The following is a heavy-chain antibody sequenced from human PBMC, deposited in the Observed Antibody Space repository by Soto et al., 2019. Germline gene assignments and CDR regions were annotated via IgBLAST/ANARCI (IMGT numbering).Heavy chain of an antibody. V-gene: IGHV3-21*01. Sequence: EVQLVESGGVLVKPGGSLRLTCAASGFTFSSYSMNWVRQAPGKGLEWVSSISSSSSYIYYADSVKGRFTISRDNAKNTLYMQMNSLRAEDTAVYYCARDTYYYGSGSYSPWGQGNLVTVSS. CDR3: ARDTYYYGSGSYSP. D-gene: IGHD3-10*01. CDR1: GFTFSSYS. CDR2: ISSSSSYI. J-gene: IGHJ5*02.